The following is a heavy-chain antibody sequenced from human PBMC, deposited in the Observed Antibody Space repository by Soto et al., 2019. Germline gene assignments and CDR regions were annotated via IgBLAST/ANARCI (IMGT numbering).Heavy chain of an antibody. CDR2: INPKSGGT. CDR1: GYSFTDYH. D-gene: IGHD2-8*01. Sequence: SVKVSFKASGYSFTDYHIHWVRQAPGQGLECLGRINPKSGGTSTAQKFQGWVTMTTDTSLSTASMELTRLTSDDTAIYYCAGGDSREGSNGVCSFVGNRGMDVWGQGTRVTVSS. CDR3: AGGDSREGSNGVCSFVGNRGMDV. J-gene: IGHJ6*02. V-gene: IGHV1-2*04.